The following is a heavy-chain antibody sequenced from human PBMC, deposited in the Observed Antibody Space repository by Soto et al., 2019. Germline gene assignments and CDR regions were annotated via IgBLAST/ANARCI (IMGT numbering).Heavy chain of an antibody. V-gene: IGHV4-39*01. J-gene: IGHJ4*02. D-gene: IGHD3-22*01. CDR3: ASQGVYYYDSSGYYFSY. CDR1: GGSISSSSYY. CDR2: IYYSGST. Sequence: PSETLSLTSTVSGGSISSSSYYWGWIRQPPGKGLEWIGSIYYSGSTYYNPSLKSRVTISVDTSKNQFSLKLSSVTAADTAVYYCASQGVYYYDSSGYYFSYWGQGTLVTVSS.